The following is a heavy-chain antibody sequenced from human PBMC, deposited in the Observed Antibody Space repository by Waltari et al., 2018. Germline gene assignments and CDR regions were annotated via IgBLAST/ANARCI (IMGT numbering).Heavy chain of an antibody. CDR3: ARQKGLGCGELWYYDGMDV. D-gene: IGHD3-10*01. Sequence: QVQLQQWGAGLLKPSETLSLTCAVYGGSFSGYYWSWIRQPPGTGLEWIGEINHSGSTNYNPALKSRDTISVDTAKNQFSLKRSSVTAADTAVYYCARQKGLGCGELWYYDGMDVGGQGTTVTVAS. CDR1: GGSFSGYY. V-gene: IGHV4-34*01. J-gene: IGHJ6*02. CDR2: INHSGST.